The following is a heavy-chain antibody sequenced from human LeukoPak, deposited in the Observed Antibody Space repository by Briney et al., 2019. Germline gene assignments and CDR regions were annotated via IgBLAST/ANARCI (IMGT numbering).Heavy chain of an antibody. CDR3: ATIDY. Sequence: SETLSLTCTVSGYSINSGYYWAWIRLPPGKGLEWIGSIYHSRSTYYNPSLKSRVTISVDTSKNQFALKVTSVTAADTAVYYCATIDYWSQGTLVTVSS. V-gene: IGHV4-38-2*02. J-gene: IGHJ4*02. CDR2: IYHSRST. CDR1: GYSINSGYY.